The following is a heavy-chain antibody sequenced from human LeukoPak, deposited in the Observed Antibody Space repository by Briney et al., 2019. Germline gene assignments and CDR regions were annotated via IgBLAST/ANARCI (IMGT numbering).Heavy chain of an antibody. V-gene: IGHV3-7*01. CDR1: GFTFSSYW. D-gene: IGHD4/OR15-4a*01. CDR3: ARASMGGRDYHLDS. CDR2: IKQDGTDK. Sequence: TGGSLRLSCAASGFTFSSYWMTWVRQAPGKGLEWVANIKQDGTDKYYVDSVKGRFTISRDNAKNSLFLQLGSLRADDTAVYYCARASMGGRDYHLDSWGQGTLVTVSS. J-gene: IGHJ4*02.